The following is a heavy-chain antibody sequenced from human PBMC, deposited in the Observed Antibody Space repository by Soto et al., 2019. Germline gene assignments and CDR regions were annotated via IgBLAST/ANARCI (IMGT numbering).Heavy chain of an antibody. CDR2: IIPIFGTA. V-gene: IGHV1-69*01. D-gene: IGHD4-17*01. J-gene: IGHJ4*02. CDR3: ARESPLTGYGGNFDY. Sequence: QVQLVQSGAEVKKPGSSVKVSCTASGGTFSSYASSWVRQAPGQGLEWMGGIIPIFGTANYAQKFKGRVTITADESTSTAYMELSSLRSEDTAVYYCARESPLTGYGGNFDYWGQGTLVTVSS. CDR1: GGTFSSYA.